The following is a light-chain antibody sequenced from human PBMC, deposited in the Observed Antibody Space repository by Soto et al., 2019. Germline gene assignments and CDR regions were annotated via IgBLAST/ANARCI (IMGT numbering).Light chain of an antibody. Sequence: QSVLTQPPSVSGAPGQRVTISCTGSSSNIGAGYDVHWYQQLPGTAPKLLIYDNNNRPSGVPDRFSGSKSGTSASLAITGLQAEDEADYYCQSYDSSLGGSRVFGTGTKLTVL. CDR1: SSNIGAGYD. J-gene: IGLJ1*01. V-gene: IGLV1-40*01. CDR2: DNN. CDR3: QSYDSSLGGSRV.